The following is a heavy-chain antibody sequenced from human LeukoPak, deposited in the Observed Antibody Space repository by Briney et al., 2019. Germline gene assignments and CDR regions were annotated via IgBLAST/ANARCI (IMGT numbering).Heavy chain of an antibody. Sequence: PGGSLRLSCAASGFTVSSNYMSWVRQAPGKGLEWVSYISSSSSTIYYADSVKGRFTISRDNAKNSLYLQMNSLRAEDTAVYYCARDPAMVRGVLYYFDYWGQGTLVTVSS. CDR2: ISSSSSTI. V-gene: IGHV3-48*04. D-gene: IGHD3-10*01. CDR1: GFTVSSNY. J-gene: IGHJ4*02. CDR3: ARDPAMVRGVLYYFDY.